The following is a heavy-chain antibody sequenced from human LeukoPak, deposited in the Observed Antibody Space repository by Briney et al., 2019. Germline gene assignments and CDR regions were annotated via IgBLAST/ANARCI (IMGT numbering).Heavy chain of an antibody. CDR3: ARRLLVGWFDP. D-gene: IGHD2-8*02. CDR2: INPSGGST. V-gene: IGHV1-46*01. Sequence: ASVKVSCKASGYTFTSYYMHWVRQAPGQGLEWMGIINPSGGSTSYAQKFQGRVAMTRDTSTSTVYMELSSLRSEDTAVYYCARRLLVGWFDPWGQGTLVTVSS. J-gene: IGHJ5*02. CDR1: GYTFTSYY.